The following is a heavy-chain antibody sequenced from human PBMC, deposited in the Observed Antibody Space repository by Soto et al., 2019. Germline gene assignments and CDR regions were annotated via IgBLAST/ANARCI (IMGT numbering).Heavy chain of an antibody. Sequence: PSETLSLTCTVSGGSISSGGYYWSWIRQHPGKGLEWIGYIYYSGSTYYNPSLKSRVTISVDTSKNQFSLKLSSVTAADTAVYYCARALQSRVAATNFDYWGQGTLVTVSS. CDR1: GGSISSGGYY. CDR2: IYYSGST. V-gene: IGHV4-31*03. J-gene: IGHJ4*02. CDR3: ARALQSRVAATNFDY. D-gene: IGHD2-15*01.